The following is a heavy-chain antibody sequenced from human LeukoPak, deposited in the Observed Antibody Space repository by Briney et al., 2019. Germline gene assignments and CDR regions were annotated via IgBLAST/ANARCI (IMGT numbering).Heavy chain of an antibody. D-gene: IGHD3-10*01. Sequence: ASVKVSCKVSGYTLTELSMHWVRQAPGKGLEWMGGFDPEDGETIYAQKFQGGVTMTEDTSTDTAYMELSSLRSEDTAVYYCATGDFMVRGVIIPHWGQGTLVTVSS. CDR3: ATGDFMVRGVIIPH. V-gene: IGHV1-24*01. J-gene: IGHJ4*02. CDR1: GYTLTELS. CDR2: FDPEDGET.